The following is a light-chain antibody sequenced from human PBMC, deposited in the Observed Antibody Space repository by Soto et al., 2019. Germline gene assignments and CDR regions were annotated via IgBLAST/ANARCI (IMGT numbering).Light chain of an antibody. J-gene: IGKJ1*01. V-gene: IGKV3-20*01. CDR3: QQYGGSTRT. Sequence: EIVLTQSPGTLSLSPGARATLSCRTSQSVSSSYLAWYQQKPGQAPRLLIHGASSRATGVPDRITGSGSGTDFTLSISRLEPEDFAVYYCQQYGGSTRTFGQGTKVDIK. CDR1: QSVSSSY. CDR2: GAS.